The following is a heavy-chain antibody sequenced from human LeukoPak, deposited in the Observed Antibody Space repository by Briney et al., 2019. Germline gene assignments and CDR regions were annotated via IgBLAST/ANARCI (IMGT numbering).Heavy chain of an antibody. CDR2: ISSSSSYI. V-gene: IGHV3-21*01. CDR3: ARAPKNDDFWARYYFDY. CDR1: GFTFSSYS. Sequence: GGSLRLSCAASGFTFSSYSMNWVRQAPGKGLEWVSSISSSSSYIYYADSVKGRFTISRDNAKNSLYLQMNSLRAEDTAVYYCARAPKNDDFWARYYFDYWGQGTLVTVSS. J-gene: IGHJ4*02. D-gene: IGHD3-3*01.